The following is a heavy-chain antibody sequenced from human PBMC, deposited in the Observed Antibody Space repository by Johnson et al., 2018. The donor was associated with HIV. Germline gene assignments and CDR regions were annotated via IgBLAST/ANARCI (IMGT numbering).Heavy chain of an antibody. D-gene: IGHD3-10*02. CDR2: IYSGGST. CDR1: GFTFSSYW. J-gene: IGHJ3*02. CDR3: ASVRRGALDI. Sequence: VQLVESGGGLVQPGRSLRLSCAASGFTFSSYWMSWVRQAPGKGLEWVSVIYSGGSTQYADFVKGRFSISRDTSKNTVYLQMNSLRVEDTALYYCASVRRGALDIWGQGTMVTVSS. V-gene: IGHV3-66*01.